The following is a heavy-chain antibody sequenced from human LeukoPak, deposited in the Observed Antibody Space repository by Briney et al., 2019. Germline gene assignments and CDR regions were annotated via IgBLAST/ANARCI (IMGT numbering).Heavy chain of an antibody. V-gene: IGHV3-23*01. CDR3: AKAEWELLSAVDY. Sequence: PGGSLRLSCAASGFTFSSYAMSWVRQAPGKGLEWVSAISGSGGSTYYAGSVKGRFTISRDNSKNTLYPQMNSLRAEDTAVYYCAKAEWELLSAVDYWGQGTLVAVSS. D-gene: IGHD1-26*01. CDR1: GFTFSSYA. CDR2: ISGSGGST. J-gene: IGHJ4*02.